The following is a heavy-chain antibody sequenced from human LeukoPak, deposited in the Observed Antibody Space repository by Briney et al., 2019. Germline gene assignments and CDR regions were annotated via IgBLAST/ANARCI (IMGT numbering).Heavy chain of an antibody. CDR1: GGSFSGYY. CDR3: ASTRRWEPKRGVGY. Sequence: SETLSLTCAVYGGSFSGYYWSWIRQPPGKGLEWIGEINHSGSTNYNPSLKSRVTISVDTSKNQFSLKLSSVTAADTAVYYCASTRRWEPKRGVGYWGQGTLVTVSS. V-gene: IGHV4-34*01. J-gene: IGHJ4*02. D-gene: IGHD1-26*01. CDR2: INHSGST.